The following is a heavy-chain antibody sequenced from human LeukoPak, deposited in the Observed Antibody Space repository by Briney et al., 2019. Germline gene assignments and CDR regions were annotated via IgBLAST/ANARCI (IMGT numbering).Heavy chain of an antibody. V-gene: IGHV4-39*01. CDR3: ARMDYYDSSGYYSYAFDI. D-gene: IGHD3-22*01. J-gene: IGHJ3*02. CDR2: IYYSGST. CDR1: GGSISSSSYY. Sequence: TSETLSLTCTVSGGSISSSSYYWGWIRQPPGKGLEWIGSIYYSGSTYYNPSLKSRVTISVDTSKNQFSLKLSSVTAADTAVYYCARMDYYDSSGYYSYAFDIWGQGTMVTVSS.